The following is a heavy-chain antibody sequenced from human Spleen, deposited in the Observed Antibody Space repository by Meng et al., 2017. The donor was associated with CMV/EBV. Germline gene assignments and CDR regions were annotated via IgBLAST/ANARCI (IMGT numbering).Heavy chain of an antibody. D-gene: IGHD2-15*01. CDR3: AREGPTYSWFDP. V-gene: IGHV1-69*12. CDR2: IIPIFGTA. J-gene: IGHJ5*02. Sequence: QVRCVTSGVEVKKPGSSVKVSCKASGGTFSSYAISWVRQAPGQGLEWMGGIIPIFGTANYAQKFQGRVTITADESTSTAYMELSSLRSDDTAVYYCAREGPTYSWFDPWGQGTLVTVSS. CDR1: GGTFSSYA.